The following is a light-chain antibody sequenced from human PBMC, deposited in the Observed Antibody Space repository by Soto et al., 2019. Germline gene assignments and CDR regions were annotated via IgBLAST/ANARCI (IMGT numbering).Light chain of an antibody. Sequence: EIVMTQSPATLSVSPGARAPPSCRASQSVSSSYLAWYQQKPGQAPRLLIYGASSRATGIPDRFSGSGSGTEFTLTISSLQSEDFAVYFCQQYNNWPLAFGQGTRLEIK. CDR3: QQYNNWPLA. J-gene: IGKJ5*01. CDR1: QSVSSSY. CDR2: GAS. V-gene: IGKV3D-15*01.